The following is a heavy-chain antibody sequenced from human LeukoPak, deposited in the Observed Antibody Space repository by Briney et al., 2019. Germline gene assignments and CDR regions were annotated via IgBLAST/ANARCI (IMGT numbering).Heavy chain of an antibody. D-gene: IGHD2-21*02. V-gene: IGHV3-21*01. CDR2: ISSSSSYI. CDR1: GFTFSSYS. J-gene: IGHJ4*02. CDR3: ARDRLGVVVTAMNY. Sequence: GGSLRLSCAASGFTFSSYSMNWVSQAPGKGLEWVSSISSSSSYIYYADSVKGRFTISRDNAKNSLYLQMNSLRAEDTAVYYCARDRLGVVVTAMNYWGQGTLVTVSS.